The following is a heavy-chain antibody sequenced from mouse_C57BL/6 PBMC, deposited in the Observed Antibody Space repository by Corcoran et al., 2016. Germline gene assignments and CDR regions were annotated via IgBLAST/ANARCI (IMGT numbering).Heavy chain of an antibody. CDR1: GCTFTDYY. Sequence: QLELQPSGPELVKPGASVKIPCKASGCTFTDYYLNWVKQRPGQGLEWIGWIYPGSGNTKYNEKFKGKATLTVDTSSSTAYMQLSSLTSEDSAVYFWARHYGSSPPDSWGQGTTLTVS. V-gene: IGHV1-84*01. CDR2: IYPGSGNT. CDR3: ARHYGSSPPDS. J-gene: IGHJ2*01. D-gene: IGHD1-1*01.